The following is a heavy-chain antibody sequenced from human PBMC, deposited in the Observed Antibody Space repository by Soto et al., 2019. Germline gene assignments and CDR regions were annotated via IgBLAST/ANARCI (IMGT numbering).Heavy chain of an antibody. Sequence: EVQLVESGGGLVQPGGPLRLSCAASGFTFSSFSMNWFPQAPGKGLEWVSYISSSSSTIYYADSVKGRFTISRDNAKNSLYLQMNSLRAEDTAVYYCARDKGRSPLDYWGQGTLVTVSS. CDR2: ISSSSSTI. J-gene: IGHJ4*02. CDR1: GFTFSSFS. V-gene: IGHV3-48*01. D-gene: IGHD2-15*01. CDR3: ARDKGRSPLDY.